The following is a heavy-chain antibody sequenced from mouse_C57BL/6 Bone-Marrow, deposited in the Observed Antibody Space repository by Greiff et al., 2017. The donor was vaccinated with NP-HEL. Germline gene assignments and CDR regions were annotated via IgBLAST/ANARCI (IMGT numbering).Heavy chain of an antibody. CDR2: IDPENGDT. J-gene: IGHJ4*01. CDR3: TSRHYAMDY. Sequence: EVQLQESGAELVRPGASVKLSCTASGFNIKDDYMHWVKQRPEQGLEWIGWIDPENGDTEYASKFQGKATITADTSSNTAYLQLSSLTSEDTAVYYCTSRHYAMDYWGQGTSVTVSS. V-gene: IGHV14-4*01. D-gene: IGHD3-3*01. CDR1: GFNIKDDY.